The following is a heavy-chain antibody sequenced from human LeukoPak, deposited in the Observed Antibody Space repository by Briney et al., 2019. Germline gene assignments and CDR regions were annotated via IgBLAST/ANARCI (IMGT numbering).Heavy chain of an antibody. Sequence: SETLSLTCTVSGGSISSGSYYWRWIRQPAGKGLEWIGRIYTSGSTNYNPSLKSRVTISVDTSKNQFSLKLSSVTAADTAVYYCARDLAGPRFDPWGQGTLVTVSS. CDR3: ARDLAGPRFDP. CDR1: GGSISSGSYY. V-gene: IGHV4-61*02. CDR2: IYTSGST. D-gene: IGHD6-25*01. J-gene: IGHJ5*02.